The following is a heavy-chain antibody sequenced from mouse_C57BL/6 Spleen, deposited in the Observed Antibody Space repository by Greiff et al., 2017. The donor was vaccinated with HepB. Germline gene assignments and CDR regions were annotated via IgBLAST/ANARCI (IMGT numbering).Heavy chain of an antibody. CDR2: IYPGDGDT. Sequence: QVQLQQSGPELVKPGASVKISCKASGYAFSSSWMNWVKQRPGKGLEWIGRIYPGDGDTNYNGKFKGKATLTADKSSSTAYMQLSSLTSEDSAVYFCERSGDYDGYYFDYWGQGTTLTVSS. CDR3: ERSGDYDGYYFDY. J-gene: IGHJ2*01. CDR1: GYAFSSSW. D-gene: IGHD2-4*01. V-gene: IGHV1-82*01.